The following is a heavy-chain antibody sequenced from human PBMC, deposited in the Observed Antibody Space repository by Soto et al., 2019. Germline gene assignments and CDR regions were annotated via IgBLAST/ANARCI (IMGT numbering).Heavy chain of an antibody. D-gene: IGHD3-10*01. J-gene: IGHJ1*01. CDR3: ARAATGRDHSAY. V-gene: IGHV1-18*04. Sequence: QVQLVQSGPEVKKPGASVRVSCMTSGYAFTSYGVIWVRQAPGQGLEWMGWIAPHSGRTTYLPKFQGRVTITADAARNTAYMELGSLSADDTGIYFCARAATGRDHSAYWGQGTVVTVSS. CDR1: GYAFTSYG. CDR2: IAPHSGRT.